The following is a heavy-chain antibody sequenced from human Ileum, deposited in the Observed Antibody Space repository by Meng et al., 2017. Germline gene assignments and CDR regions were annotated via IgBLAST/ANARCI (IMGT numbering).Heavy chain of an antibody. CDR3: VRSNIFGWNPRDH. CDR1: GYTFTDYF. J-gene: IGHJ4*02. V-gene: IGHV1-2*06. CDR2: INPKSGAT. Sequence: QLQLVQSGAEAKKPGASLKVSCKASGYTFTDYFVHWVRQAPGQGLEWMGRINPKSGATAYAQKFQGRVTVTSDTSISTAYLDLISLTSDDTALYYCVRSNIFGWNPRDHWGQGTLVTVAS. D-gene: IGHD3-3*02.